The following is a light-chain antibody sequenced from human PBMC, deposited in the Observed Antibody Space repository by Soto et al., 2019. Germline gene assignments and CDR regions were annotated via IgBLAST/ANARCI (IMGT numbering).Light chain of an antibody. CDR3: LQDINYPWT. J-gene: IGKJ1*01. CDR1: QGISSY. CDR2: AAS. V-gene: IGKV1-8*01. Sequence: AILMTHSPSSFSASTLGRVTITCRASQGISSYLAWYQQKPGKAPKLLISAASTLQSGVPRRFSGSGSGTDFTLAISSLQPEDSATYYCLQDINYPWTFGQGTKVDIK.